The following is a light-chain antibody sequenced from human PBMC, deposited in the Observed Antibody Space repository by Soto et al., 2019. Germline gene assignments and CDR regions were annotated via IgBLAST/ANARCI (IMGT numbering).Light chain of an antibody. CDR3: SSYTSSSTPYV. J-gene: IGLJ1*01. CDR1: SSDVGGYNY. CDR2: DVS. V-gene: IGLV2-14*01. Sequence: ALTQPASVSGSPGQSITISCTGTSSDVGGYNYVSWYQQHPGKAPKLMIYDVSNRPSGVSNRFSGSKSGNTASLTISGLQAEDEADYYCSSYTSSSTPYVFGTGTKVTVL.